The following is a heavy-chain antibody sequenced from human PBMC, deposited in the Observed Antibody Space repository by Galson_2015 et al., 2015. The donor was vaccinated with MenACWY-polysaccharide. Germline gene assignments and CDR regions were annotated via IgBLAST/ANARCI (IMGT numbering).Heavy chain of an antibody. Sequence: SLRLSCAASGFTFDDYAMHWVRQAPGKGLEWVSGISWNSDIIGYADSVKGRFTISRDSAKNSLYLQMNSLRPEDTALYYCAKGYSYSKSPADHWGQGTLVTVSS. CDR3: AKGYSYSKSPADH. V-gene: IGHV3-9*01. CDR1: GFTFDDYA. J-gene: IGHJ4*02. CDR2: ISWNSDII. D-gene: IGHD2-15*01.